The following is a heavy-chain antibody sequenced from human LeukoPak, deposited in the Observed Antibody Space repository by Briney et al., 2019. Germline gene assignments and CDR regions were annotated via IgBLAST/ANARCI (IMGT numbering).Heavy chain of an antibody. CDR3: ARDPGWYDAFDI. V-gene: IGHV4-34*01. CDR1: GGSFSGYY. J-gene: IGHJ3*02. D-gene: IGHD6-19*01. CDR2: INHSGST. Sequence: PSETLSLTCAVYGGSFSGYYWGWIRQPPGKGLEWIGEINHSGSTNYNPSLKSRVTISVDTSKNQFSLKLSSVTAADTAVYYCARDPGWYDAFDIWGQGTMVTVSS.